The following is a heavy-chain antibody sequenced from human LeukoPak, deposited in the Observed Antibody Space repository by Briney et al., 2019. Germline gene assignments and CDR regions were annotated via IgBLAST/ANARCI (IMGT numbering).Heavy chain of an antibody. Sequence: GASVKVSCKVSGYTLTELSMHWVRQAPGKGLEWMGGFDPEDGETIYAQKFQGRVTMTEDTSTDTAYMELSSLRSDDTAVYYCARTSGSYFYFDYWGQGTLVTVSS. J-gene: IGHJ4*02. V-gene: IGHV1-24*01. D-gene: IGHD1-26*01. CDR3: ARTSGSYFYFDY. CDR2: FDPEDGET. CDR1: GYTLTELS.